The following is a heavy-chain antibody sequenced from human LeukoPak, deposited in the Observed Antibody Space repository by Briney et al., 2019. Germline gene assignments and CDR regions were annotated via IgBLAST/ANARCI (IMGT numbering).Heavy chain of an antibody. CDR3: ARDGPPIVVVPAALQYYYYYGMDV. J-gene: IGHJ6*02. Sequence: GGSLRLSCAASGFTFSSYSMYWVRQAPGKGLEWVSSISSSSSYICYADSVKGRFTISRDNAKNSLYLQMNSLRAEDTAVYYCARDGPPIVVVPAALQYYYYYGMDVWGQGTTVTVSS. CDR2: ISSSSSYI. D-gene: IGHD2-2*02. V-gene: IGHV3-21*01. CDR1: GFTFSSYS.